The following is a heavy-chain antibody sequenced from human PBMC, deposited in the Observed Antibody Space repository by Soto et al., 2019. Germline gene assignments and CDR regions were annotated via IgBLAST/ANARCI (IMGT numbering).Heavy chain of an antibody. CDR2: FLPVFTTA. Sequence: QLQLVQSGAEVKKPGSSVKVSCKASGGSFITSGISWVRHAPGQGLEWMGGFLPVFTTAKYAQKFQGRVSITADESTYTAYMELSSLRSEDTAVYFCARDGVDVSRTTVRHGALDIWGQGTVVTVSS. J-gene: IGHJ3*02. D-gene: IGHD4-17*01. CDR3: ARDGVDVSRTTVRHGALDI. CDR1: GGSFITSG. V-gene: IGHV1-69*01.